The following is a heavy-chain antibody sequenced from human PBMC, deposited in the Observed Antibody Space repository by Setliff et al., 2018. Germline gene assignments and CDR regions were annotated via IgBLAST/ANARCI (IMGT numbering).Heavy chain of an antibody. D-gene: IGHD5-18*01. CDR2: IQFDGSNK. V-gene: IGHV3-30*02. CDR3: AKERRIYSYAIDY. CDR1: GFTFGSYW. Sequence: GGSLRLSCAASGFTFGSYWMTWVRQAPGKGLEWVAFIQFDGSNKYYADSVKGRFTISRDNSKKTLYLQMNSLRAEDTAVYYCAKERRIYSYAIDYWGQGTLVTVSS. J-gene: IGHJ4*02.